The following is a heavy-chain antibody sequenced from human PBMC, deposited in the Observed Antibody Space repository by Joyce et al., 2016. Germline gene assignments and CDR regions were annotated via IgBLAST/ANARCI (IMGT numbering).Heavy chain of an antibody. CDR2: INHSGSP. D-gene: IGHD3-9*01. Sequence: QVQLQQWGAGPLKPSETLSLTCAVKGGSFNGYFWTWIRQSPGKGLEWIGEINHSGSPSHDPSLKSRVNISVDTSSNRFSLNLNSMTAADTAVYYCARAVATVTGYYRGPFDYWGQGTLVTVSS. CDR1: GGSFNGYF. J-gene: IGHJ4*01. CDR3: ARAVATVTGYYRGPFDY. V-gene: IGHV4-34*01.